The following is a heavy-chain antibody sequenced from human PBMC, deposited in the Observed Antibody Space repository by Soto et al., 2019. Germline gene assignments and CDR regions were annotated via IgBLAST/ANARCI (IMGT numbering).Heavy chain of an antibody. CDR1: GFTFSDYY. D-gene: IGHD3-22*01. Sequence: GGSLRLSCAASGFTFSDYYMSWIRQAPGKGLEWVSDISSSGSIIYYADSVKDRFTISRDNAKNSLYLQMNSLRAEDTAVYYCARVNGYYYYGMDVWGQGTTVTVSS. CDR3: ARVNGYYYYGMDV. CDR2: ISSSGSII. V-gene: IGHV3-11*01. J-gene: IGHJ6*02.